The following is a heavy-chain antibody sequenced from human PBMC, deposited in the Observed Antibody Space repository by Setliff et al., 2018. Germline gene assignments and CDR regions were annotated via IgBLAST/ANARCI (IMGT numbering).Heavy chain of an antibody. CDR1: GYTFTSYG. D-gene: IGHD6-19*01. Sequence: GASVKVSCKASGYTFTSYGISWVRQAPGQGLEWMGWISAYNGNTNYAQKLQGRVTMTTDTSTSTAYMELSSLRSEDTAVYYCARPSYSSGWYGNFDYWGQGTLVTVSS. J-gene: IGHJ4*02. CDR3: ARPSYSSGWYGNFDY. V-gene: IGHV1-18*01. CDR2: ISAYNGNT.